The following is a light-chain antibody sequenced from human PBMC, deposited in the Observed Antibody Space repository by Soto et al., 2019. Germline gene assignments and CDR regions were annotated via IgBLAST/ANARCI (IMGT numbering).Light chain of an antibody. Sequence: QSALTQPRSVSGSPGQSVTISCTGTSSDVGGYNYFSWYQHHPGKAPKVMIYDGSKRPSGVPDRFSGSKSGNPASLTISGLQAEDGADYYCCAYAGSYSWVFGGGTQLTVL. CDR2: DGS. V-gene: IGLV2-11*01. J-gene: IGLJ3*02. CDR1: SSDVGGYNY. CDR3: CAYAGSYSWV.